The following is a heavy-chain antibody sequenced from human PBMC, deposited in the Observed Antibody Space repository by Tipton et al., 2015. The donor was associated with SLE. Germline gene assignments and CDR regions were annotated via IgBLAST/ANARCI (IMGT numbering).Heavy chain of an antibody. CDR2: IYYSGST. Sequence: LRLSCTVSGGSISSHYWSWIRQPPGRGLEWIGYIYYSGSTNYNPSLKSRVTISVDTSKNQFSLKLSSVTAADTAVYYCARVDYGPLDYWGQGTLVTVSS. CDR3: ARVDYGPLDY. CDR1: GGSISSHY. D-gene: IGHD4-17*01. J-gene: IGHJ4*02. V-gene: IGHV4-59*11.